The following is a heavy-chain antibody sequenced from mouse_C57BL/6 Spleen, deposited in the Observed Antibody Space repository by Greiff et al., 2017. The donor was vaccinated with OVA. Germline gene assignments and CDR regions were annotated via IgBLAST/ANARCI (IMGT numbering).Heavy chain of an antibody. V-gene: IGHV14-4*01. CDR2: IDPENGDT. D-gene: IGHD2-1*01. Sequence: VQLQQSGAELVRPGASVKLSCTASGFNIKDDYMHWVKQRPEQGLEWIGWIDPENGDTEYASKFQGKATITADTSSNTAYLQLSSLTSEDTAVYYCTTGGYGNYGFDYWGQGTTLTVSS. CDR3: TTGGYGNYGFDY. J-gene: IGHJ2*01. CDR1: GFNIKDDY.